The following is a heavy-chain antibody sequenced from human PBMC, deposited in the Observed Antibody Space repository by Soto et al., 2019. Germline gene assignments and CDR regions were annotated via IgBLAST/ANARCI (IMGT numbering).Heavy chain of an antibody. J-gene: IGHJ4*02. CDR1: GYSFTPYA. D-gene: IGHD3-22*01. CDR3: ARVRVPHYYDSSGYYYLDY. Sequence: ASVKVSCKTSGYSFTPYAISWVRQAPGQGLEWMGGIIPIFGTANYAQKFQGRVTITADESTSTAYMELSSLRSEDTAVYYCARVRVPHYYDSSGYYYLDYWGQGTLVTVSS. V-gene: IGHV1-69*13. CDR2: IIPIFGTA.